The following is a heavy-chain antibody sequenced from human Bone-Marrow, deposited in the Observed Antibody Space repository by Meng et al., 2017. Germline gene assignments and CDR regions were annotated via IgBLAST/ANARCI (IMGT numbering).Heavy chain of an antibody. CDR1: AW. J-gene: IGHJ5*02. V-gene: IGHV3-15*01. CDR3: ATGAAAADL. Sequence: AWLGWDRRAWGKWQFWVGRIKINSDGGTTDYAAPVTGRFTISRDDSKKTLYLQMNSLITEDTAVYFCATGAAAADLWGQGTLVTVSS. D-gene: IGHD6-13*01. CDR2: IKINSDGGTT.